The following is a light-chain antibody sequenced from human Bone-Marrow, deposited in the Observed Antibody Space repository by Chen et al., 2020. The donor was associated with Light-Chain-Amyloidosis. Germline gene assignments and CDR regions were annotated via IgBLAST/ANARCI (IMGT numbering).Light chain of an antibody. Sequence: QSVLTQPPSASGTPGQRVTISCSGSSSNIGRNTVNWYQQLPGTAPKLLIHDNDQRPSGVPDPFSGSKSGTSASLAISGLQSEDEADYYCAAWDDSLNGHVVFGGGTRLTVL. J-gene: IGLJ2*01. CDR1: SSNIGRNT. V-gene: IGLV1-44*01. CDR2: DND. CDR3: AAWDDSLNGHVV.